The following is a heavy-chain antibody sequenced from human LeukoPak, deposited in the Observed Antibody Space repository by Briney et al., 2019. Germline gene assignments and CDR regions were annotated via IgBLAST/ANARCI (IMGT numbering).Heavy chain of an antibody. CDR3: AKGFSSGPWDACDI. CDR2: ISYDGSKK. D-gene: IGHD3-22*01. Sequence: SCKVSGYTLTELSMHWVRQAPGKGLEWVAVISYDGSKKYYADSVKGRFTISRDSSKNMLYLQMNSLRVEDTAVYYCAKGFSSGPWDACDIWGQGTMVTVSS. J-gene: IGHJ3*02. V-gene: IGHV3-30*18. CDR1: GYTLTELS.